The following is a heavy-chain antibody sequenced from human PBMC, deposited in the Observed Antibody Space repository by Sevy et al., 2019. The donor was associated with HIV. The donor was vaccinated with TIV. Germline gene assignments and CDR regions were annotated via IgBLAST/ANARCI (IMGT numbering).Heavy chain of an antibody. Sequence: ASVKVSCKSSGYTFTSFTITWVRQAPGQGLEWMGRISANNGDRNFAQNLQGRVTMTTDTSTSTAYMELRSLRSDDTAVYYCARSGGLFHAGMDVWGQGTTVTVSS. CDR3: ARSGGLFHAGMDV. CDR2: ISANNGDR. J-gene: IGHJ6*02. CDR1: GYTFTSFT. D-gene: IGHD2-15*01. V-gene: IGHV1-18*01.